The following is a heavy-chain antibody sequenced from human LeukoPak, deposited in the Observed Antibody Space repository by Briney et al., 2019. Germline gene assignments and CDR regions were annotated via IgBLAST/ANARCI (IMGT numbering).Heavy chain of an antibody. D-gene: IGHD5-12*01. CDR3: ATHRRSGSGGSENAFEI. CDR2: IYDSGTT. Sequence: SETLSLTCTVSGDSTSSSTYYWDWIRQAPGKGLEWIGNIYDSGTTHYNPSLKSRVTISGDTSKNQFSLKLNSVTAEDTAIYYCATHRRSGSGGSENAFEIWGQGTMVTVSS. V-gene: IGHV4-39*01. J-gene: IGHJ3*02. CDR1: GDSTSSSTYY.